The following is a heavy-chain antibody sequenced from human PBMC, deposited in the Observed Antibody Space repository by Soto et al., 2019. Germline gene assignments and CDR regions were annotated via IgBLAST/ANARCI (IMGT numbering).Heavy chain of an antibody. CDR2: IYYSGST. Sequence: KTSETLSLTCTVSGGSISSGGYYWSWIRQHPGKGLEWIGYIYYSGSTYYNPSLKSRVTISVDTSKNQFSLKLSSVTAADTAVYYCARDTYGDYYFDYWGQGTLVTVSS. D-gene: IGHD4-17*01. CDR1: GGSISSGGYY. CDR3: ARDTYGDYYFDY. J-gene: IGHJ4*02. V-gene: IGHV4-31*03.